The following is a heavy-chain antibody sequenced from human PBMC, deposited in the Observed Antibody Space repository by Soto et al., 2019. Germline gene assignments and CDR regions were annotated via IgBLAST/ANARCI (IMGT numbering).Heavy chain of an antibody. D-gene: IGHD3-16*02. CDR2: VYSGGGT. CDR3: ARSSGGSYHSHAFDI. Sequence: EVHLVEAGGGLIQPGGSLTLSCAASGFSVSDSYMNWVRQSPGKGLEWVSIVYSGGGTYYADSVKGRFTISRDNSKNTLYFQMNSLRAEDTAVYYCARSSGGSYHSHAFDIWGQGTMVTVSS. V-gene: IGHV3-53*01. CDR1: GFSVSDSY. J-gene: IGHJ3*02.